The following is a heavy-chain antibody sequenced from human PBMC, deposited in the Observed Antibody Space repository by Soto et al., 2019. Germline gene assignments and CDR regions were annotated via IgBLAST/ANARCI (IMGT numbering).Heavy chain of an antibody. D-gene: IGHD4-17*01. CDR2: IYYSGST. Sequence: SETLSLTCTVSGGSISSGGYYWSWIRQHPGKGLEWIGYIYYSGSTYYNPSLKSRVTISVDRSKNLFSLKLASVTAADTAVYYCVRSEPTVLDYWGQGTLVIVSS. V-gene: IGHV4-31*03. CDR1: GGSISSGGYY. CDR3: VRSEPTVLDY. J-gene: IGHJ4*02.